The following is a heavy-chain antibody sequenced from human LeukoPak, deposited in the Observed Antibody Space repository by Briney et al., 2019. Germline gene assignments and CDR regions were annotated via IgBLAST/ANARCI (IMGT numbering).Heavy chain of an antibody. Sequence: AETLSLTCTVSGGSISSYYWSWIRQSPGEGLEWIGYIHYRGSTNYNPSLKSRVTISVDTSKNQFSLKLSSLTAADTAVYYCARSVLGYSYGLHIDYWGQGSLVTVSS. CDR3: ARSVLGYSYGLHIDY. D-gene: IGHD5-18*01. CDR1: GGSISSYY. CDR2: IHYRGST. J-gene: IGHJ4*02. V-gene: IGHV4-59*01.